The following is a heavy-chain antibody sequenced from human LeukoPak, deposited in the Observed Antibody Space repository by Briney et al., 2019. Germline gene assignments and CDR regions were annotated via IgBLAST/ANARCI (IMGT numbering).Heavy chain of an antibody. D-gene: IGHD2-2*01. Sequence: ASVKVSCKASGYTFSDYYMHGVRQAPGQGLEWMGWINPNSGGTNYAQKFQGRVTMTRDTSISTASMELSRLRSDDTAVYYCAREELSGSSTSCCSGLGYWGQGALVTVSS. J-gene: IGHJ4*02. CDR1: GYTFSDYY. CDR3: AREELSGSSTSCCSGLGY. CDR2: INPNSGGT. V-gene: IGHV1-2*02.